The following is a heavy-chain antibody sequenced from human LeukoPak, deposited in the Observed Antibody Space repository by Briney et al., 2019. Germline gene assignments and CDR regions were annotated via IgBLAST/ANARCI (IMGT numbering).Heavy chain of an antibody. Sequence: ASVKVSCTASGYTFTIYGISWVRQAPGQGLEWMGWISAYNGNTNYAQKLQGRVTMTTDTSTSTAYMELRSLRSDDTAVYYCARDGYGSGSYLWWFDPWGQGTLVTVSS. CDR3: ARDGYGSGSYLWWFDP. J-gene: IGHJ5*02. V-gene: IGHV1-18*04. CDR1: GYTFTIYG. D-gene: IGHD3-10*01. CDR2: ISAYNGNT.